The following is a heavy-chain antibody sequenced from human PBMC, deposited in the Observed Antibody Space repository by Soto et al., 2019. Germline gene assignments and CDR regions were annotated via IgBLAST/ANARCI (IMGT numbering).Heavy chain of an antibody. V-gene: IGHV3-15*01. CDR3: AKDSDRDYFQH. CDR1: GFTFSNAW. CDR2: IKSKTDGGTT. D-gene: IGHD3-10*01. J-gene: IGHJ1*01. Sequence: EVQLLESGGGLVQPGGSLRLSCAASGFTFSNAWMSWVRQAPGKGLEWVGRIKSKTDGGTTDYAAPVKGRFTISRDNSENTLYLQMNSLRVEDTAVYYCAKDSDRDYFQHWGQGTLVTVSS.